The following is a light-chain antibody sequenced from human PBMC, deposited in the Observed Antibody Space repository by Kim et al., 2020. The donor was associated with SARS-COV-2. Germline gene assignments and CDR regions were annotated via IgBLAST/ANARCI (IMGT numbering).Light chain of an antibody. J-gene: IGKJ1*01. Sequence: SPGETDTLACRASQSVSSSYLAWYQQKPGQAPRLLIYGASSRATGIPDRFSGSGSGTDFTLTISRLEPEDFAVYYCQQYGSSPWTFVQGTKVDIK. CDR3: QQYGSSPWT. CDR2: GAS. V-gene: IGKV3-20*01. CDR1: QSVSSSY.